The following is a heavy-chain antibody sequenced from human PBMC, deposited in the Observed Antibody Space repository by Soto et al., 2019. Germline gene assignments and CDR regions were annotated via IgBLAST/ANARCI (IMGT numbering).Heavy chain of an antibody. CDR3: AHRPRGYAYYFDY. CDR1: GFSLSTRGVA. V-gene: IGHV2-5*02. D-gene: IGHD5-12*01. J-gene: IGHJ4*02. CDR2: IYWDEDK. Sequence: KESGPTLVKPTQTLTLTCTFSGFSLSTRGVAVGWFRQPPGKALEWLALIYWDEDKWYSPSLKSRLTITDDTSKNQVVLTITNMDPVDTATYYCAHRPRGYAYYFDYWGQGTLVTVSS.